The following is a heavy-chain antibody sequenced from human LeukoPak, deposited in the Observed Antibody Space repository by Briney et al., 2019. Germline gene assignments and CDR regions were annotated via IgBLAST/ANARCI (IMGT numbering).Heavy chain of an antibody. CDR2: ISGSGGST. CDR1: GFTFSSYA. D-gene: IGHD3-22*01. V-gene: IGHV3-23*01. Sequence: GRSLRLSCTASGFTFSSYAMSWVRQAPGKGLEWVSAISGSGGSTYYADSVKGRFTISRDNSKNTLYLQMNSLRAEDTAVYYCATDLLYYYDSSGYYDYWGQGTLVTVSS. J-gene: IGHJ4*02. CDR3: ATDLLYYYDSSGYYDY.